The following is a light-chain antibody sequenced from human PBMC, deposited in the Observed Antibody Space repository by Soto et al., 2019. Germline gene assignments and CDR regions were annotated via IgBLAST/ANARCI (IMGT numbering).Light chain of an antibody. J-gene: IGLJ1*01. CDR1: SSDIGGHNY. Sequence: ALTQPASVSGSPGQSITIPCTGTSSDIGGHNYVSWYQQHPGKAPKLMIYDVSNRPSGVSNRFSGSKSGNTASLTISGLQAEDEADYYCSSYTSSSTLEVFGTGTKLTVL. V-gene: IGLV2-14*03. CDR2: DVS. CDR3: SSYTSSSTLEV.